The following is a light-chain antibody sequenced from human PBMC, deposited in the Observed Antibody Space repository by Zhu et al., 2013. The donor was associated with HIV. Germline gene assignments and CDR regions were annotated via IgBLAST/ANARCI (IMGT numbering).Light chain of an antibody. Sequence: SYELTQPSSVSVSPGQTARITCSGDVLAKKYARWFKQKPGQAPVVVIYKDSERPSGIPERFSGSKSGTSATLGITGLQTGDEADYYCGSWDSSLSCVVFGGGTKLTVL. CDR3: GSWDSSLSCVV. J-gene: IGLJ2*01. CDR1: VLAKKY. V-gene: IGLV3-27*01. CDR2: KDS.